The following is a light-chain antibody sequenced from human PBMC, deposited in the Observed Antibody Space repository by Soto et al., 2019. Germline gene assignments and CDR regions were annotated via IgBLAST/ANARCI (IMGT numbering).Light chain of an antibody. CDR1: RSNIGAGYD. CDR3: QSYDSSLTAHYV. V-gene: IGLV1-40*01. Sequence: QSVLTQPPSVSGAPGQRVTISCTGSRSNIGAGYDVQWYQQLPGTSPKLLIYRKTNRPSGVPDRFSGSKSGTSASLAITGLQADDEADYYCQSYDSSLTAHYVFGTGTKLTVL. CDR2: RKT. J-gene: IGLJ1*01.